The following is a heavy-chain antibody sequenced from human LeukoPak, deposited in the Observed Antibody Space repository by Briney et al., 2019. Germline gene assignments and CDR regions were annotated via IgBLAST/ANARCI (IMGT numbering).Heavy chain of an antibody. V-gene: IGHV4-38-2*01. J-gene: IGHJ6*03. D-gene: IGHD1-26*01. Sequence: SETLSLTCAVSGYSISSGYYWGWIRQPPGKGLEWIGSIYYSGSTYYNPSLKSRVTISVDTSKNQFSLKLSSVTAADTAVYYCASPPGRSVLGYYYYYMDVWGKGTTVTVSS. CDR2: IYYSGST. CDR3: ASPPGRSVLGYYYYYMDV. CDR1: GYSISSGYY.